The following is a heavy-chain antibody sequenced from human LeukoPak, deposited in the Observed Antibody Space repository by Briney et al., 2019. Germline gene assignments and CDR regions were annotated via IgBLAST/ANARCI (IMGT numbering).Heavy chain of an antibody. Sequence: ASVKASCKASGYTFTSYGISWVRQAPGQGLEWMGWISAYNGNTNYAQKLQGRVTMTTDTSTSTAYMELRSLRSDDAAVYYCARDSAGPYDFWSGNDYWGQGTLVTVSS. V-gene: IGHV1-18*01. CDR3: ARDSAGPYDFWSGNDY. CDR1: GYTFTSYG. D-gene: IGHD3-3*01. CDR2: ISAYNGNT. J-gene: IGHJ4*02.